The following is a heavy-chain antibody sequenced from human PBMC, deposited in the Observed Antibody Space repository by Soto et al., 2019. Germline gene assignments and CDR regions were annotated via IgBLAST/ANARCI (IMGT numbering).Heavy chain of an antibody. J-gene: IGHJ4*02. CDR1: GFTFSSYA. Sequence: GGSLRLSCAASGFTFSSYAMSWVRQAPGKGLEWVSAISGSGGSTYYADSVKGRFTISRDNSKNTLYLQMNSLRAEDTAVYYCAKHSRKYYDSSGYPTEWGQGTLVTVSS. CDR3: AKHSRKYYDSSGYPTE. V-gene: IGHV3-23*01. D-gene: IGHD3-22*01. CDR2: ISGSGGST.